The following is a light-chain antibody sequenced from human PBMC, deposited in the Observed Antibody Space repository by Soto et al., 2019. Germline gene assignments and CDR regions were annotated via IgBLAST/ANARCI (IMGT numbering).Light chain of an antibody. Sequence: EIVLTQSPGTLSWSPGERATLSCRASQSVSSSYLAWYQQKPGQAPRLLIYGASSRATGIPDRFSGSGSGTDFTLTISRLEPEDFAVYYCQQYGSSPRTFGQGTKV. CDR3: QQYGSSPRT. CDR1: QSVSSSY. CDR2: GAS. V-gene: IGKV3-20*01. J-gene: IGKJ1*01.